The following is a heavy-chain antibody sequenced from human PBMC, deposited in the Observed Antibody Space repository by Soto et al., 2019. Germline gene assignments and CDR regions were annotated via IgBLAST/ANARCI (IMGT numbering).Heavy chain of an antibody. Sequence: GGSLRLSCAASGFTVSSNYMSWVRQAPGKGLEWVSVIYSGGSTYYADSVKGRFTISRDNSKNTLYLQMNSLRAEDTAVYYCASDPYSGSYYGFDYWGQGTLVTVSS. V-gene: IGHV3-66*01. J-gene: IGHJ4*02. CDR3: ASDPYSGSYYGFDY. D-gene: IGHD1-26*01. CDR2: IYSGGST. CDR1: GFTVSSNY.